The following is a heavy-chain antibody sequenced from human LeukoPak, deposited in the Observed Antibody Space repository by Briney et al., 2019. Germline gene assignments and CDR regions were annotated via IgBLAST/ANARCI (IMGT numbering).Heavy chain of an antibody. V-gene: IGHV3-48*03. D-gene: IGHD2-2*01. CDR2: ISSSGSTI. J-gene: IGHJ4*02. CDR3: ARDRPRVGLDY. CDR1: EFTFSSYE. Sequence: GGSLRLSCAASEFTFSSYEMNWVRQAPGKGVEWVSYISSSGSTIHYADSVKGRFTISRDNAKNSLYLQMNGLRAEDTAVYYCARDRPRVGLDYWGQGTLVTVSS.